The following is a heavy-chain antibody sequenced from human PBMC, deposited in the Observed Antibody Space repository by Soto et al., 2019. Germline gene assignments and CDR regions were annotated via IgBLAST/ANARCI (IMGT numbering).Heavy chain of an antibody. J-gene: IGHJ4*02. D-gene: IGHD3-16*01. CDR2: IYYSGST. Sequence: SETLSLTCTVSGGSISSGGYYWNWIRQHPGKGLEWIGYIYYSGSTYYNPSLKSRVTISVDTSKNQFSLKLSSVTAADTAVYYCARDYGGSYLDYWGQGTLVTVSS. V-gene: IGHV4-31*03. CDR1: GGSISSGGYY. CDR3: ARDYGGSYLDY.